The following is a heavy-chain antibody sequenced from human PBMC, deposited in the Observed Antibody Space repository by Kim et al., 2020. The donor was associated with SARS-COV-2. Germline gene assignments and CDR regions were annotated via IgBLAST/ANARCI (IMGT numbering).Heavy chain of an antibody. CDR1: GGSISRSSYY. D-gene: IGHD6-6*01. Sequence: SETLSLTCTVSGGSISRSSYYWGWIRQPPGKGLDWIGSLYYSGSIYYNPSLKSRVTISVDTSKNQFSLKLSSVTAADTAAYYCARPEYSSSLSWYFDLWGRGSLVTVSS. J-gene: IGHJ2*01. CDR2: LYYSGSI. CDR3: ARPEYSSSLSWYFDL. V-gene: IGHV4-39*01.